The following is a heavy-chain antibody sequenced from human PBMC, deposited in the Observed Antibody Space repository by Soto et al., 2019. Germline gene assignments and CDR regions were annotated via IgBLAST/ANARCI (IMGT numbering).Heavy chain of an antibody. D-gene: IGHD4-4*01. CDR3: ARSRDGYSFYFYYGTDV. CDR2: ILHDGSAE. V-gene: IGHV3-30*03. CDR1: GFTFTSYD. Sequence: PGGSLRLSCAASGFTFTSYDMHWVRQAPGKGLEWMALILHDGSAEYYADSVKGRFTISRDNSKSTLYLQMNSLRAEDTAVYYCARSRDGYSFYFYYGTDVWGQGTTVTVSS. J-gene: IGHJ6*02.